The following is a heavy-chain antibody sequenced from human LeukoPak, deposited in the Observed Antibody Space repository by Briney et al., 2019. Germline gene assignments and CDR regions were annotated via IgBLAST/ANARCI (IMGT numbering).Heavy chain of an antibody. D-gene: IGHD1-26*01. Sequence: GASLRLSCAASGFTFSSYAMSWDRQAPGKGLEWVSAISGSGGSTYYADSVKGRFTISRDNSKNTLYLQMNSLRAEDTAVYYCAKDFGGSHPYYFDYWGQGTLVTVSS. CDR1: GFTFSSYA. V-gene: IGHV3-23*01. CDR2: ISGSGGST. J-gene: IGHJ4*02. CDR3: AKDFGGSHPYYFDY.